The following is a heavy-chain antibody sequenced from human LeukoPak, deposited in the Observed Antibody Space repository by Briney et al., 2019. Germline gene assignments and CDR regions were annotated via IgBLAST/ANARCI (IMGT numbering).Heavy chain of an antibody. V-gene: IGHV3-7*01. CDR2: INPDGNKK. J-gene: IGHJ4*02. CDR1: GLTFSSSW. D-gene: IGHD5-18*01. CDR3: TRDLAYSRLDY. Sequence: GGSLRLSCAVSGLTFSSSWMDWVRQAPGKGLEWVASINPDGNKKYSADSVKGRFTISRDNAENSLYLQMNSLRVEDTAFYYCTRDLAYSRLDYWGQGMLATVSS.